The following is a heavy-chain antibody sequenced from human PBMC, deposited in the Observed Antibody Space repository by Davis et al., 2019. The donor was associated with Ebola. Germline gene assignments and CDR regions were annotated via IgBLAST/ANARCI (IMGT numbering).Heavy chain of an antibody. J-gene: IGHJ4*02. CDR2: ISGSGGST. V-gene: IGHV3-23*01. Sequence: GESLKISCAASGFTFSSYAMSWVRQAPGKGLEWVSAISGSGGSTYYADSVKGRFTISRDNSKNTLYLQMNSLRAEDTAVYYCAKGAVAGLDYWGQGTLVTVSS. CDR1: GFTFSSYA. CDR3: AKGAVAGLDY. D-gene: IGHD6-19*01.